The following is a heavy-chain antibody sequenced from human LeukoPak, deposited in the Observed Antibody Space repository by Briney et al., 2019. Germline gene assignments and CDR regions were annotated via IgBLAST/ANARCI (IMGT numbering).Heavy chain of an antibody. CDR2: IKQDGSEK. CDR1: GFTFSSYW. Sequence: GGSLRLSCAASGFTFSSYWMSWVRQAPGKGLEWVANIKQDGSEKYYVDSVKGRFTISRDNAKNSLYLQMNSLRAEDTAVYYCARALPTLYYYDSSGYYSRVRGGFDYWGQGTLVTVSS. J-gene: IGHJ4*02. V-gene: IGHV3-7*01. CDR3: ARALPTLYYYDSSGYYSRVRGGFDY. D-gene: IGHD3-22*01.